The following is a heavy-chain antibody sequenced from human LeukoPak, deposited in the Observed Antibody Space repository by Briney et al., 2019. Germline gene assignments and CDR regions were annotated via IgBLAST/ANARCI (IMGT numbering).Heavy chain of an antibody. V-gene: IGHV5-51*01. J-gene: IGHJ4*02. CDR3: ARSVQRDYYDSCGYDY. Sequence: GESLKISFKGSGXSFTIYCIGWLRQMPGKGLEWMGIIYPADPNTKYSPSFQGQVTISADTSINTAYLQWNSLKASDTATYYCARSVQRDYYDSCGYDYWGQGTLVTVSS. CDR1: GXSFTIYC. D-gene: IGHD3-22*01. CDR2: IYPADPNT.